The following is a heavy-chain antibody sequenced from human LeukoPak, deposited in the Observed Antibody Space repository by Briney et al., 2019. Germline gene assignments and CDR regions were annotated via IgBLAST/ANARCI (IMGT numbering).Heavy chain of an antibody. J-gene: IGHJ3*02. Sequence: RGSLRLSCAASGFTFSSYSMNWVRQAPGKGLEWVSSNSSRSSFIYYTDSVKGRFTISRDNAENSLYLQMNSLRAEDTALYYCARGRLSRLVVVTATNAFDIWGQGTMVT. D-gene: IGHD2-21*02. CDR3: ARGRLSRLVVVTATNAFDI. CDR1: GFTFSSYS. CDR2: NSSRSSFI. V-gene: IGHV3-21*01.